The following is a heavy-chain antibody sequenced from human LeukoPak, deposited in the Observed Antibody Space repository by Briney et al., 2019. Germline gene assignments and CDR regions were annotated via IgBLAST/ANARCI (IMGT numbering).Heavy chain of an antibody. J-gene: IGHJ3*02. CDR2: ISYTGST. CDR1: GGSISGYY. V-gene: IGHV4-59*01. CDR3: ARDVRTTEAFEI. D-gene: IGHD1-14*01. Sequence: SETLPLTCTVSGGSISGYYWSWIRQPPGKGLEWVGHISYTGSTNYNPSLKSRVTISVDTSKNQFSLKLTSVTATDTAVYYCARDVRTTEAFEIWGHGTMVTVPS.